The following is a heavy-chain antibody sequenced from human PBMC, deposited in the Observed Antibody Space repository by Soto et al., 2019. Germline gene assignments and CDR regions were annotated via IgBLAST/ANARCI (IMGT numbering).Heavy chain of an antibody. D-gene: IGHD5-18*01. CDR1: GFTFREYA. V-gene: IGHV3-9*01. Sequence: EVQLIESGGGWVQPGTSLRVSCAASGFTFREYAMNWVRQAPGKGLEWVSGISGDGDTIAYADSVEGRFTVCRDNAKNSLYLQMNSLRAEDTALYYCTKGGYDLIYYFGMDGWGQGATVTVSS. J-gene: IGHJ6*02. CDR3: TKGGYDLIYYFGMDG. CDR2: ISGDGDTI.